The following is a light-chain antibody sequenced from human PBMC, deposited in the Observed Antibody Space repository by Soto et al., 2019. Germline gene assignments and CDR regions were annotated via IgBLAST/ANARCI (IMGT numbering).Light chain of an antibody. CDR2: DAF. J-gene: IGKJ5*01. Sequence: EIVLTQSPPTLSLSPGERATLSCRASQFIPIHLAWYQQKPGQPPRLLIYDAFNRAAGIPARFSGSGSGTDFTLTISSLEPEDFAVYFCHQRNKFGQGTRLEI. CDR1: QFIPIH. CDR3: HQRNK. V-gene: IGKV3-11*01.